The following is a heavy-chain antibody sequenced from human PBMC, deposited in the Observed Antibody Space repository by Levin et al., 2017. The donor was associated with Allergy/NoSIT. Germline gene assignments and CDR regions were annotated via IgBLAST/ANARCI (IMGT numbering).Heavy chain of an antibody. CDR3: ASAVSYYSDSSAFDV. J-gene: IGHJ3*01. V-gene: IGHV3-30*04. CDR2: ISYDGSNK. Sequence: LSLTCAASGFTFSSFNIHWVRQAPGKGLEWVTIISYDGSNKYYADSVKGRFTISRDNSKNTLYLQMNSLRAEDTAVYYCASAVSYYSDSSAFDVWGQGTMVTVSS. D-gene: IGHD3-22*01. CDR1: GFTFSSFN.